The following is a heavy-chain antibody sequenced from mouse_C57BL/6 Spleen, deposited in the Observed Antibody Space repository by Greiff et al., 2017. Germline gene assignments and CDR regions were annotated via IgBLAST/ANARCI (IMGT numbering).Heavy chain of an antibody. J-gene: IGHJ1*03. CDR3: ARRAYNGSSPYWYFDV. CDR2: INPNYGTT. CDR1: GYSFTDYN. D-gene: IGHD1-1*01. Sequence: VQLQQSGPELVKPGASVKISCKASGYSFTDYNMNWVKQSNGKSLEWIGVINPNYGTTSYNQKFKGKATLTVDQSSSTAYMQLNSLTSEDSAVYYCARRAYNGSSPYWYFDVWGTGTTVTVSS. V-gene: IGHV1-39*01.